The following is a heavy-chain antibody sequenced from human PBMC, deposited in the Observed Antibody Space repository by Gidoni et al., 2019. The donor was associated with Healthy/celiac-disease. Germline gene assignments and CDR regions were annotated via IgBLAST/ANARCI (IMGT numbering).Heavy chain of an antibody. CDR3: ARSTDTAMENYYYYGMDV. V-gene: IGHV3-30*01. Sequence: QVQLVESGGGVVQPGRSLRLSCAASGFTLSSYAMHWVRQAPGKGLEWVAFISYDGSNKYYADSVKGRFTISRDNSKNTLYLQMNSLRAEDTAVYYCARSTDTAMENYYYYGMDVWGQGTTVTVSS. CDR2: ISYDGSNK. D-gene: IGHD5-18*01. CDR1: GFTLSSYA. J-gene: IGHJ6*02.